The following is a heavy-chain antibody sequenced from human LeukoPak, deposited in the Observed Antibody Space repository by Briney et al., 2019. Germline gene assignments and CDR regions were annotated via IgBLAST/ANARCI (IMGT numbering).Heavy chain of an antibody. CDR2: IWYDGSNK. CDR1: GFTFSSYG. V-gene: IGHV3-33*01. CDR3: ARDSFDGSYYLDY. J-gene: IGHJ4*02. Sequence: GGSLRLSCAASGFTFSSYGMHWVRQAPGKGLEWVAVIWYDGSNKYYADSVKGRFTISRDNSKNTLYLQMNSLRAEDTAVYYCARDSFDGSYYLDYWGQGTLVTVSS. D-gene: IGHD1-26*01.